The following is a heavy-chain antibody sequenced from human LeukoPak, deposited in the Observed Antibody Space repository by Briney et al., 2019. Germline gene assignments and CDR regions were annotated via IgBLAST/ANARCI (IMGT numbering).Heavy chain of an antibody. CDR3: ARVPGIAARPDMSY. J-gene: IGHJ4*02. CDR1: GGSISSYY. CDR2: INHSGST. Sequence: PSETLSLTCTVSGGSISSYYWSWIRQPPGKGLEWIGEINHSGSTNYNPSLKSRVTISVDTSKNQFSLKLSSVTAADTAVYYCARVPGIAARPDMSYWGQGTLVTVSS. D-gene: IGHD6-6*01. V-gene: IGHV4-34*01.